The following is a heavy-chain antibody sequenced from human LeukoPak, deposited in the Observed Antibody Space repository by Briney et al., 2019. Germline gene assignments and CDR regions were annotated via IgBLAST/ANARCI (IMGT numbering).Heavy chain of an antibody. Sequence: SETLSLTCTVSGGSISSGNYYWSWIRQPPAKGLEWIGYIYYSGSTYYNPSLKSRVTTSVDTSKNQFSLKLSSVTAADTAVYYCARDPPHYSNYGGGAFDIWGQGTMVTVSS. CDR2: IYYSGST. D-gene: IGHD4-11*01. V-gene: IGHV4-30-4*08. J-gene: IGHJ3*02. CDR3: ARDPPHYSNYGGGAFDI. CDR1: GGSISSGNYY.